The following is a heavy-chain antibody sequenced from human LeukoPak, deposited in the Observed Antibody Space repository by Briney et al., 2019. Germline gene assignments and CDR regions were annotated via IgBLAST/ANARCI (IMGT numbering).Heavy chain of an antibody. V-gene: IGHV3-23*01. CDR1: GFTVSSNY. J-gene: IGHJ4*02. D-gene: IGHD1-26*01. Sequence: GGSLRLSCAASGFTVSSNYMNWVRQAPGKGLEWVSAISGSGDRIYYADSVKGRFTISRDNSKNTLYLQMNTMRGEDTAVYFCAKAKAKSGSYYFDYWGQGTLVTVSS. CDR3: AKAKAKSGSYYFDY. CDR2: ISGSGDRI.